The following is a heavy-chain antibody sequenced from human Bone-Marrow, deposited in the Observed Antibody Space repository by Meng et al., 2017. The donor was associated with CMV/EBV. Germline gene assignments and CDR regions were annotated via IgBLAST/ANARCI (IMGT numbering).Heavy chain of an antibody. CDR3: AVSARGSYGGGV. CDR2: ISSDSSTI. D-gene: IGHD1-26*01. J-gene: IGHJ4*02. CDR1: GFTFSSYS. Sequence: GESLKISCAASGFTFSSYSMNWVRHAPGKGLEWVSYISSDSSTIYYADSVKGRFTISRDNAKNSLYLQMNSMRAEATAVYYCAVSARGSYGGGVWGKGTLVTVSS. V-gene: IGHV3-48*04.